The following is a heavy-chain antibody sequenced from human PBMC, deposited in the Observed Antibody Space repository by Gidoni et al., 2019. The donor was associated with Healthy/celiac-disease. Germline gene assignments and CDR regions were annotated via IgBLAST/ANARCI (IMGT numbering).Heavy chain of an antibody. CDR1: GYSFTSYW. CDR3: ARTTYGSGRQIYYYGMDV. V-gene: IGHV5-51*03. J-gene: IGHJ6*02. D-gene: IGHD3-10*01. CDR2: IYPGDSDT. Sequence: EVQLVQSGAEVKKPGESLKISCKGSGYSFTSYWIGWVRQMPGKGLEWMGIIYPGDSDTRYSPSFQGQVTISADKSISTAYLQWSSLKASDTAMYYCARTTYGSGRQIYYYGMDVWGQGTTVTVSS.